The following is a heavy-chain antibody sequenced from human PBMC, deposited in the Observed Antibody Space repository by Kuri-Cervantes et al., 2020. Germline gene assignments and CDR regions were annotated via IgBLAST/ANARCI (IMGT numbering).Heavy chain of an antibody. CDR3: TRDEATEGITIFGWFDP. D-gene: IGHD3-3*01. J-gene: IGHJ5*02. CDR1: GFTFGDYA. CDR2: IRSKAYGGTT. Sequence: LSLTCTASGFTFGDYAMSWVRQAPGKGLEWVGFIRSKAYGGTTEYAASVKGRFTISRDDSKSIAYLQMNSLKTEDTAVYYCTRDEATEGITIFGWFDPWGQGTLVTVSS. V-gene: IGHV3-49*04.